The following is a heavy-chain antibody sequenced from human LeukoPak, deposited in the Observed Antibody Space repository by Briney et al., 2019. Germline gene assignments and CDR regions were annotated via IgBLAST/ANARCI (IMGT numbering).Heavy chain of an antibody. CDR2: IYYNGIS. Sequence: SEPLSLTYSVSGGSISYYYWSWLQQPPGKGLEWVEYIYYNGISNYNPSLKSRVIISVGSSKNQFSLQLTSVTAADTAVYYCAKILTVTGFSRDVWLQGTTATLSS. CDR1: GGSISYYY. J-gene: IGHJ6*02. V-gene: IGHV4-59*12. D-gene: IGHD1-20*01. CDR3: AKILTVTGFSRDV.